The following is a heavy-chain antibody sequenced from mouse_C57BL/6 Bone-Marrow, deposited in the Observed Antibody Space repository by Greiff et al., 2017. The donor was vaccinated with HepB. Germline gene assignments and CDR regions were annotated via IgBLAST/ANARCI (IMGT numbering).Heavy chain of an antibody. CDR2: IWNGGGT. Sequence: VMLVESGPGLVAPSQSLSITCTVSGFSLTSYAISWVRQPPGKGLEWLGVIWNGGGTNYNSALKSRLSISKDNSKSQVFLKMNSLQTDDTARYCCASRTGTGAMDYWGQGTSGTVSS. V-gene: IGHV2-9-1*01. J-gene: IGHJ4*01. D-gene: IGHD4-1*01. CDR3: ASRTGTGAMDY. CDR1: GFSLTSYA.